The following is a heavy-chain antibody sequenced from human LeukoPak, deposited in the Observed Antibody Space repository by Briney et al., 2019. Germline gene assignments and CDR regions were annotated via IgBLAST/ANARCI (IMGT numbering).Heavy chain of an antibody. J-gene: IGHJ4*02. Sequence: PGGSLRLSCAASGFTFSTFAMSWVRQAPGKGLEWVSFIYSGGNTHYSDSVKGRFTISRDNSKNTLYLQMNSLRAEDTAVYYCARDFGEVGATPIFDYWGQGTLVTVSS. CDR1: GFTFSTFA. CDR2: IYSGGNT. V-gene: IGHV3-66*01. D-gene: IGHD1-26*01. CDR3: ARDFGEVGATPIFDY.